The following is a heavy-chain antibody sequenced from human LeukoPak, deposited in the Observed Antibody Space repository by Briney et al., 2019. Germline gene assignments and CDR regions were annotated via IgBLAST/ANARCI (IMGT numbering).Heavy chain of an antibody. CDR3: ARDFTGRYYYMDV. Sequence: GGSLRLSCAASGFTFSSYAMHWVRQAPGKGLEWVAVILYDGSNKNYADPVKGRFTISRDNSKNTLYLQMNSLRAEDTAVYYCARDFTGRYYYMDVWGKGTTVTVSS. CDR2: ILYDGSNK. D-gene: IGHD3-16*01. J-gene: IGHJ6*03. V-gene: IGHV3-30*04. CDR1: GFTFSSYA.